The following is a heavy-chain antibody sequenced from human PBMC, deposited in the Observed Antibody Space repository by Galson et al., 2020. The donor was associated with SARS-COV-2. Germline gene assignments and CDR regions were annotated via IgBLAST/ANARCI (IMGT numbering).Heavy chain of an antibody. J-gene: IGHJ2*01. Sequence: GGSLRLSCAASGLTVSTNYWSWVRQAPGKGLEWVLVIYTGGTTYYADSAKGLFTISRDNSKNTLFLQMNSLRVEDTAVYYCAREIIAARYNYFDLWGRGTLVTVSS. CDR3: AREIIAARYNYFDL. V-gene: IGHV3-53*01. CDR1: GLTVSTNY. CDR2: IYTGGTT. D-gene: IGHD6-6*01.